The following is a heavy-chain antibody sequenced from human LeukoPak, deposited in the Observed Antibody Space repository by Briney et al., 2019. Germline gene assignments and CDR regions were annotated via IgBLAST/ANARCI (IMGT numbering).Heavy chain of an antibody. D-gene: IGHD3-22*01. Sequence: GGSLRLSCAASGFTFSSYAMSWVRQAPGKGLEWASAISGSGGSTYYADSVKGRFTISRDNSKNTLYLQMNSLRAEDTAVYYCAKPSPYDSSGYYYLPVYWGQGTLVTVSS. J-gene: IGHJ4*02. CDR2: ISGSGGST. CDR3: AKPSPYDSSGYYYLPVY. CDR1: GFTFSSYA. V-gene: IGHV3-23*01.